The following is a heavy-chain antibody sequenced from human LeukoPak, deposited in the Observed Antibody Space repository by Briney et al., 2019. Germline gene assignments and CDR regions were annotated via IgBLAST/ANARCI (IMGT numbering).Heavy chain of an antibody. Sequence: PSETLSLTCAVSGYSITSGYYWGWIRQPPGKGLDWIGTIYHSGSTYYNPSLKSRVTISVDTSKNQFSLKLSSVTAAVTAVYYCARDPRTPYYYYYMDVWGKGTTVTVSS. CDR1: GYSITSGYY. CDR3: ARDPRTPYYYYYMDV. V-gene: IGHV4-38-2*02. J-gene: IGHJ6*03. CDR2: IYHSGST.